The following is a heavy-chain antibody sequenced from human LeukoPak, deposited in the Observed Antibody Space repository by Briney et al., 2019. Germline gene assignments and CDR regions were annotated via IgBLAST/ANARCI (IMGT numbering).Heavy chain of an antibody. V-gene: IGHV3-21*01. CDR1: GFTFSTYS. CDR2: ISRSSS. Sequence: GGSLRLSCEASGFTFSTYSMNWVRQAPGKGLEWVSSISRSSSYYADSGKGRFTISRDNAKNSLYLQMNSLRGEDTAVYYCAKDLAVAGLDAFDIWGQGTMVTVSS. J-gene: IGHJ3*02. D-gene: IGHD6-19*01. CDR3: AKDLAVAGLDAFDI.